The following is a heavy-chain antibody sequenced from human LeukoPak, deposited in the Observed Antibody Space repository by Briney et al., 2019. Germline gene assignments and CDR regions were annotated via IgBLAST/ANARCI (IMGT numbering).Heavy chain of an antibody. J-gene: IGHJ3*02. CDR1: GGSISSYY. V-gene: IGHV4-4*07. CDR2: IYTSGST. Sequence: PSETLSLTCTVSGGSISSYYWSWIRQPAGKGLVWIGRIYTSGSTNYNPSLKSRVTMSVDTSKNQFSLKLSSVTAADTAVYYCARDKLFVAFDIWGQGTMVTVSS. D-gene: IGHD2-21*01. CDR3: ARDKLFVAFDI.